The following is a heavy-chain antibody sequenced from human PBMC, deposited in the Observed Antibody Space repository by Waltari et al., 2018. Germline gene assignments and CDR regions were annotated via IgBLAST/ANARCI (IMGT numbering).Heavy chain of an antibody. CDR3: ARQGLDAFDI. CDR1: GGSISSHY. CDR2: IYYSGST. J-gene: IGHJ3*02. V-gene: IGHV4-59*11. Sequence: QVQLQESGPGLVKPSETLSLTCTVSGGSISSHYWSWIRLPPGKGLEWIGYIYYSGSTNYNPSLKSRVTISVDTSKNQFSLKLSSVTAADTAVYYCARQGLDAFDIWGQGTMVTVSS.